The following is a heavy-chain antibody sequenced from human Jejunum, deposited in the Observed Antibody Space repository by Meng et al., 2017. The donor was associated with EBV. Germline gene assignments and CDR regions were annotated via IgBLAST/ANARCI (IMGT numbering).Heavy chain of an antibody. Sequence: QVVQWGVEGKKPGASVKVSCKASGYMFISYARHWVRQAPGQRLEWMGWINIGNGNTKYSQKFHGRLTISRDTSANTAYLELSSLTSEDTAIYYCATGDDYGNSNFDYWGQGTLVTVSS. V-gene: IGHV1-3*04. CDR3: ATGDDYGNSNFDY. J-gene: IGHJ4*02. CDR2: INIGNGNT. D-gene: IGHD2/OR15-2a*01. CDR1: GYMFISYA.